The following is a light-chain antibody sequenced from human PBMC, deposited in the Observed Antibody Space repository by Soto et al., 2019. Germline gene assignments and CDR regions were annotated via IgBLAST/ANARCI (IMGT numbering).Light chain of an antibody. CDR3: CLYIGATTYV. V-gene: IGLV2-23*02. CDR1: MRDVGAYNL. Sequence: QSVLTQPASVSGSAGQSITISCSGTMRDVGAYNLVSWYQQHPGTAPKLIIYEVRNRPSGISSRFSGSRSGNTASLTISGLQADDEADYYCCLYIGATTYVFGTGTKVTVL. CDR2: EVR. J-gene: IGLJ1*01.